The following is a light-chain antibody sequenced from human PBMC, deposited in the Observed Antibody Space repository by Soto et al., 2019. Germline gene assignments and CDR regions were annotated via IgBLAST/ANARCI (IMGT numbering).Light chain of an antibody. CDR1: QSVSSNY. Sequence: EIVLTQSPGTLSLSPGERATLSCRANQSVSSNYLAWYQQKPGQAPRLLIYGASSRASGIPDRFSGSGSGTYFTLTISSPEPEDFAVYYCQQYGRSTGTFGQGTKVEIK. CDR3: QQYGRSTGT. CDR2: GAS. J-gene: IGKJ1*01. V-gene: IGKV3-20*01.